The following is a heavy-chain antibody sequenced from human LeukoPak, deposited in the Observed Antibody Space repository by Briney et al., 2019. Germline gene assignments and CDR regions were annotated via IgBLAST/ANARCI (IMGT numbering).Heavy chain of an antibody. Sequence: GGSLRLSCAASGFTSRNYWMSWVRQAPGKGLEWVANIKQDGSERYYVDSVKGRFTISRDNARNSLYLQMNSLRAEDTAVYYCARGDFMIMFGGVIVPIDYWGQGTLVTVSS. V-gene: IGHV3-7*01. CDR2: IKQDGSER. CDR1: GFTSRNYW. CDR3: ARGDFMIMFGGVIVPIDY. J-gene: IGHJ4*02. D-gene: IGHD3-16*02.